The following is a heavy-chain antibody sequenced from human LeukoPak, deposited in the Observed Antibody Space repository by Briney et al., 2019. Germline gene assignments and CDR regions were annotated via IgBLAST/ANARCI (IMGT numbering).Heavy chain of an antibody. CDR2: ISGSGGST. CDR1: GFTFSSYA. V-gene: IGHV3-23*01. J-gene: IGHJ3*02. Sequence: GGSLRLSCAASGFTFSSYAMSWVRQAPGKGLEWVSAISGSGGSTYYADSVKGRFTISRDNSKNTLYLQMNSLRAEDTAVYYCAKEGYYYDSSGPDPFDIWGQGTMVTVSS. D-gene: IGHD3-22*01. CDR3: AKEGYYYDSSGPDPFDI.